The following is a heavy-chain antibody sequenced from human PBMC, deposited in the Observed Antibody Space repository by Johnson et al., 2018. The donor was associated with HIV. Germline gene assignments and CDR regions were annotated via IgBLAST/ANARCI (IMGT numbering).Heavy chain of an antibody. CDR1: GFTFNNHW. D-gene: IGHD6-6*01. V-gene: IGHV3-7*01. Sequence: MLLVESGGGLVQPGGSLRLSCAASGFTFNNHWMTWVRQAPGKGLEWVANIKQDGSEKYYVDSVKGRFTISRDNAKNSLHLQMNSLSAEETAVYFFAVVRRQLVRLSAFDIWGQGTLVTVSS. J-gene: IGHJ3*02. CDR3: AVVRRQLVRLSAFDI. CDR2: IKQDGSEK.